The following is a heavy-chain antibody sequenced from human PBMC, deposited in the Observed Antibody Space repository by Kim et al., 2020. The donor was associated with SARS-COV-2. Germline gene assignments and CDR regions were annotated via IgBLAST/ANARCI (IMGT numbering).Heavy chain of an antibody. CDR3: AYRGSGSYSRNWFDP. V-gene: IGHV1-8*01. Sequence: ASVKVSCKASGYTFTSYDINWVRQATGQGLEWMGWMNPNSGNTGYAQKFQGRVTMTRNTSISTAYMELSSLRSEDTAVYYCAYRGSGSYSRNWFDPWGQGTLVTVSS. CDR1: GYTFTSYD. D-gene: IGHD3-10*01. J-gene: IGHJ5*02. CDR2: MNPNSGNT.